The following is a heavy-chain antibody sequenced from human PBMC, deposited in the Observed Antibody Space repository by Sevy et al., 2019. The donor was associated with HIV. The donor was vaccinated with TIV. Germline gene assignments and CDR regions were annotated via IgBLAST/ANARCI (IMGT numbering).Heavy chain of an antibody. CDR3: ARDLPPSATTVAHFDH. Sequence: GGSLRLSCAASGFTFSSYEMNWVRQAPGKGLEWVSYISNSGTTISNSDSVRGRFTISRDNARNSLYLQMNSLRGEDTAVYYCARDLPPSATTVAHFDHWGQGTLVTVSS. CDR2: ISNSGTTI. CDR1: GFTFSSYE. V-gene: IGHV3-48*03. J-gene: IGHJ4*02. D-gene: IGHD4-17*01.